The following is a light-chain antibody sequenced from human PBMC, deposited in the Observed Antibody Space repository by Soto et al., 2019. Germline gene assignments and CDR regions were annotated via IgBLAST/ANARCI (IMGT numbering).Light chain of an antibody. CDR1: QSISRW. Sequence: DIQMTQSPSTRSASVGDRVTIACRASQSISRWLAWYQKKPGKAPKLLIYEASSLETGVPSRFSGRVSGTEFTLTLSSLQPDDFATYYCQQYSSYSSRTFGRGTKVEIK. CDR2: EAS. J-gene: IGKJ1*01. CDR3: QQYSSYSSRT. V-gene: IGKV1-5*03.